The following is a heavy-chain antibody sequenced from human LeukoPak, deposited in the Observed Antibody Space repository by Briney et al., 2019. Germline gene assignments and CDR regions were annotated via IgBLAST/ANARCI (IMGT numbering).Heavy chain of an antibody. CDR1: GYTPTEIS. CDR2: FNPEDVET. J-gene: IGHJ4*02. Sequence: GASVKVSCKVSGYTPTEISMHWVRQGPGQGLEWMGGFNPEDVETIYARNFQGRLTVTEDTSTDTAYMELSSLRAEDTAMYYCATEIVGYGDVHYFDSWGQGTLVTVSS. D-gene: IGHD4-17*01. V-gene: IGHV1-24*01. CDR3: ATEIVGYGDVHYFDS.